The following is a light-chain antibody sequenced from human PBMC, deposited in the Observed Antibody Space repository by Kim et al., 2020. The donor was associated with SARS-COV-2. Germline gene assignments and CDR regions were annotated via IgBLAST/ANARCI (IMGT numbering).Light chain of an antibody. V-gene: IGLV1-40*01. Sequence: GQRVTISCTGSSSNIGAGYTVHWYQQLPGTAPNLLIYGNSNRPSGVPDRFSGSKSGTSASLAITGLQAEDEADYYCQSYDSSTHVVFGGGTQLTVL. CDR3: QSYDSSTHVV. J-gene: IGLJ2*01. CDR1: SSNIGAGYT. CDR2: GNS.